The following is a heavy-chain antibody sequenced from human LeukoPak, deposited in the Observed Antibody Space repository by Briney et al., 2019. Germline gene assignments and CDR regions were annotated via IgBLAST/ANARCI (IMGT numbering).Heavy chain of an antibody. CDR2: FHYTGSS. J-gene: IGHJ5*01. Sequence: SETLSLTCSVSGDSVSDFYWNWIRQSPGKGLEWIGNFHYTGSSNYNPSLESRVTMSIDRSRKQFFLRLNSVTAADTAVYYCVLAPNSNWFDFWGQGTLVTVSS. CDR1: GDSVSDFY. D-gene: IGHD2-8*01. V-gene: IGHV4-59*08. CDR3: VLAPNSNWFDF.